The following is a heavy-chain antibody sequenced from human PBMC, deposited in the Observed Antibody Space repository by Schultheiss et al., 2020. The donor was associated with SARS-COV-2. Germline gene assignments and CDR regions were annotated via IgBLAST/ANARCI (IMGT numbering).Heavy chain of an antibody. CDR2: ISSSSSYI. CDR3: ARVWEVGTLSDY. J-gene: IGHJ4*02. D-gene: IGHD1-26*01. CDR1: GFTFGSHS. Sequence: GGSLRLSCAASGFTFGSHSMNWVRQAPGKGLEWVSSISSSSSYIYYADSVKGRFTISRDNAKNTLYLQMNNLRPEDTAVYYCARVWEVGTLSDYWGQGALVTVSS. V-gene: IGHV3-21*01.